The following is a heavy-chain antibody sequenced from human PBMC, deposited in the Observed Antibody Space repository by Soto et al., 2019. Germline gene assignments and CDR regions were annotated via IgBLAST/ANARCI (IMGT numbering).Heavy chain of an antibody. Sequence: SETLSLTCAVYGGSFSGYYWSWIRQPPGKGLEWIGEINHSGSTNHSPSLKSRVTISVDTSKNQFSLKLSSVTAADTAVYYCARGFSSSSPFDYWGQGTLVTVSS. D-gene: IGHD6-6*01. CDR3: ARGFSSSSPFDY. CDR1: GGSFSGYY. V-gene: IGHV4-34*01. CDR2: INHSGST. J-gene: IGHJ4*02.